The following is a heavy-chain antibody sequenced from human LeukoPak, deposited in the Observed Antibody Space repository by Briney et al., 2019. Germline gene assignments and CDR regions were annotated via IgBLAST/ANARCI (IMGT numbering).Heavy chain of an antibody. CDR1: GFPFSSYW. D-gene: IGHD2/OR15-2a*01. Sequence: PGGSLRLSCAASGFPFSSYWMSWVRQAPGKGLEWVANIKQDGSEKYYVGSVKGRFAISRDNAKNSLYLQMNSLRAEDTAVYYCARDRNRDFNRPWGQGTLVTVSS. CDR2: IKQDGSEK. J-gene: IGHJ5*02. CDR3: ARDRNRDFNRP. V-gene: IGHV3-7*01.